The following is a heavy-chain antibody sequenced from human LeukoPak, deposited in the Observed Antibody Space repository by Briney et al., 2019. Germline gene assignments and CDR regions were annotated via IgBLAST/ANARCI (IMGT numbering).Heavy chain of an antibody. J-gene: IGHJ1*01. CDR3: AKDDWDCSGGSCYSGYFQH. V-gene: IGHV3-30*02. Sequence: GGSLRLSCAASGFTFSSYGMHWVRQAPGKGLEGVAFIRYDGSNKYYADSVKGRFTISRDNSKNTLYLQMNSLRAEDTAVYYCAKDDWDCSGGSCYSGYFQHWGQGTLVTVSS. D-gene: IGHD2-15*01. CDR2: IRYDGSNK. CDR1: GFTFSSYG.